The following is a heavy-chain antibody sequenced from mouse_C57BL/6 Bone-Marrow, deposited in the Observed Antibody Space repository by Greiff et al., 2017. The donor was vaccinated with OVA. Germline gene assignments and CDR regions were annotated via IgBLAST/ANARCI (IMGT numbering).Heavy chain of an antibody. D-gene: IGHD2-4*01. Sequence: QVQLQQSGAELVKPGASVKLSCTASGYTFTSYWMDWVKQRPGQGLEWIGNIYPSDSETHYNQKFKDKATLTVDKSSSTAYMQLSSLTSEDSAVYYCARSRYYDYLDYWGQGTTLTVSS. J-gene: IGHJ2*01. CDR1: GYTFTSYW. V-gene: IGHV1-61*01. CDR2: IYPSDSET. CDR3: ARSRYYDYLDY.